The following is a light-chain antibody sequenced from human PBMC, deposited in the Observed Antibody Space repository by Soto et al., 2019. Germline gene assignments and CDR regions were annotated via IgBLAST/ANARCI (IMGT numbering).Light chain of an antibody. CDR2: AAS. CDR1: QGVSNY. CDR3: LQYFTYPFT. Sequence: AIRMTQSPSSFSASTGDRVTITCRASQGVSNYLAWYQQRPGKAPKLLIYAASTLQTGDPSTFSGSGSGTDFTLTISRLQSDDFATYYCLQYFTYPFTFGPGTKVDI. V-gene: IGKV1-8*01. J-gene: IGKJ3*01.